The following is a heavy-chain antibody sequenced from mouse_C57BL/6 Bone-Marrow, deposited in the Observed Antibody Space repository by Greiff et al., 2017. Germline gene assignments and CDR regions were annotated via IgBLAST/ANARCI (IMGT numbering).Heavy chain of an antibody. Sequence: VQGVESGAELVMPGASVKLSCKASGYTFTSYWMHWVKQRPGQGLEWIGEIDPSDSYTNYNQKFKGKSTLTVDKSSSTAYMQLSSLTSEDSAVYYCAREKLGRRAMDYWGQGTSVTVSS. CDR1: GYTFTSYW. J-gene: IGHJ4*01. V-gene: IGHV1-69*01. CDR3: AREKLGRRAMDY. D-gene: IGHD4-1*01. CDR2: IDPSDSYT.